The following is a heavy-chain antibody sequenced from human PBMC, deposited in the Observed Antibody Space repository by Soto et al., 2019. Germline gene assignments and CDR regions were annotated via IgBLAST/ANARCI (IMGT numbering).Heavy chain of an antibody. CDR3: AKGFIVVVTVIRPDDAFDV. V-gene: IGHV3-23*01. CDR2: ISGGGGST. Sequence: DVQLLESGGGLVQPGGSLRLSCAASGFTFGNYGMNWVRQAPGKGLEWVAGISGGGGSTYYGDSVKGRFTISRDPSKNTVYLETKSQRVDDTAVYYCAKGFIVVVTVIRPDDAFDVWGQGTLVTVSS. CDR1: GFTFGNYG. J-gene: IGHJ3*01. D-gene: IGHD2-21*02.